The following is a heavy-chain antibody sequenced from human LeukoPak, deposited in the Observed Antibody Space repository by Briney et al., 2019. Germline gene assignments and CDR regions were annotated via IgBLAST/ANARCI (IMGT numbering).Heavy chain of an antibody. D-gene: IGHD3-10*01. Sequence: GGSLRLSCSVSGFTLRNFAISWVRPAPGKVLEWVSSIGGGDTHYACSMNGRFNISRDDSRRRVDLQMNSLRAEDTAVYYCARDQGAYGSGSYYKEGGWFDPWGQGTLVTVSS. CDR3: ARDQGAYGSGSYYKEGGWFDP. CDR1: GFTLRNFA. CDR2: IGGGDT. V-gene: IGHV3-23*01. J-gene: IGHJ5*02.